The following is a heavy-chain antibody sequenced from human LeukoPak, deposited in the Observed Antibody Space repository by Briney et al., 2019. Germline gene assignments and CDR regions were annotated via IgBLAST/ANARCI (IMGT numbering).Heavy chain of an antibody. CDR2: ISYDGSNK. Sequence: GGSLRLSCAASGFTFDSYGMHWVRQAPGKGLEWVAVISYDGSNKYYVDSVKGRFTISRDNSKNTLYLQMNSLRPEDTAVYYCAKDRTYDYGTDDAIDIWGPRTMVTVSS. CDR3: AKDRTYDYGTDDAIDI. D-gene: IGHD4-17*01. CDR1: GFTFDSYG. J-gene: IGHJ3*02. V-gene: IGHV3-30*18.